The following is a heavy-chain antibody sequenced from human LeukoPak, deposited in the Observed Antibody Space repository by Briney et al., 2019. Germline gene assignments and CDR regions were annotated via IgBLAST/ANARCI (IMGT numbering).Heavy chain of an antibody. V-gene: IGHV1-69*13. CDR1: GGTFSSYA. CDR3: ARGVLLQERGAFDI. CDR2: IIPIFGTA. J-gene: IGHJ3*02. D-gene: IGHD1-26*01. Sequence: SVKVSCKASGGTFSSYAISWVRQAPGQGLEWMGGIIPIFGTANYAQKFQGRVTITADESTSTAYMELSSLRSEDTAVYYCARGVLLQERGAFDIWGQGAMVTVSS.